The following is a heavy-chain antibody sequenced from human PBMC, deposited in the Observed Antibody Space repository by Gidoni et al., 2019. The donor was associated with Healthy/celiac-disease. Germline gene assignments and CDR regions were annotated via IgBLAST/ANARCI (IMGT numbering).Heavy chain of an antibody. CDR2: IYYSGST. CDR1: GGSIRRYY. V-gene: IGHV4-59*08. D-gene: IGHD3-10*01. CDR3: ARQHGSGSYYYGGNWFDP. Sequence: QLQLQESGPGLVKPSETLSLTCTVPGGSIRRYYWSWIRQPPGKGLEWIGYIYYSGSTNYNPTLKSRVTISVDTSKNQFSLKLSSVTAADTAVYYCARQHGSGSYYYGGNWFDPWGQGTLVTVSS. J-gene: IGHJ5*02.